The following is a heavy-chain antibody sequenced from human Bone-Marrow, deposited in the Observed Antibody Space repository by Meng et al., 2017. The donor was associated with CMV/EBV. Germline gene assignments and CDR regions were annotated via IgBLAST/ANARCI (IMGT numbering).Heavy chain of an antibody. CDR2: ISSSSSYI. J-gene: IGHJ4*02. CDR3: ASEIGNYYDISGYYFLGYFDC. CDR1: GFTFSSYS. V-gene: IGHV3-21*01. Sequence: GGSLRLSCAASGFTFSSYSMNWVRQAPGKGLEWVSSISSSSSYIYYADSVKGRFTISRDNARNSLFLQMSSLRAEDTAVYYCASEIGNYYDISGYYFLGYFDCWGQGTQVTVSS. D-gene: IGHD3-22*01.